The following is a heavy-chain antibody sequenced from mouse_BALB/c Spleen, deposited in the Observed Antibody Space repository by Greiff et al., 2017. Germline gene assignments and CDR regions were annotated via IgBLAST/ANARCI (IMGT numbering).Heavy chain of an antibody. V-gene: IGHV5-17*02. J-gene: IGHJ3*01. CDR2: ISSGSSTI. D-gene: IGHD1-1*01. CDR1: GFTFSSFG. CDR3: ARSGYYGSSWFAY. Sequence: EVMLVESGGGLVQPGGSRKLSCAASGFTFSSFGMHWVRQAPEKGLEWVAYISSGSSTIYYADTVKGRFTISRDNPKNTLFLQMTSLRSEDTAMYYCARSGYYGSSWFAYWGQGTLVTVSA.